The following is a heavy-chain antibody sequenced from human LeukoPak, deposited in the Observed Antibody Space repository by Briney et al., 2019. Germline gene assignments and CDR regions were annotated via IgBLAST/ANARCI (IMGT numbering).Heavy chain of an antibody. CDR3: ARSQKTTVIDYMDV. D-gene: IGHD4-11*01. CDR1: GFTFSSYS. J-gene: IGHJ6*03. V-gene: IGHV3-21*01. CDR2: ISSSSSYI. Sequence: KTGGSLRLSCAASGFTFSSYSMNWVRQAPGKGLEWVSSISSSSSYIYYADSVKGRFTISRDNAMNSLYLQMNSLRAEDTAVYYCARSQKTTVIDYMDVWGKGTTVTVSS.